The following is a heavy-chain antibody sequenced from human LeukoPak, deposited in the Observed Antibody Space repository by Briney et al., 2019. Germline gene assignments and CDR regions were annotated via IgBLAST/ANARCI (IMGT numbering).Heavy chain of an antibody. Sequence: SVKVSCKASGFTFTSSAVQWVRQARGQRLEWIGWIVVGSGNTNYAQKFQERVTITRDMSTSTAYMELSSLRSEDTAVYYCAADDSTNVAGYYYYGMDVWGKGTTVTVSS. J-gene: IGHJ6*04. D-gene: IGHD2-2*01. CDR2: IVVGSGNT. V-gene: IGHV1-58*01. CDR1: GFTFTSSA. CDR3: AADDSTNVAGYYYYGMDV.